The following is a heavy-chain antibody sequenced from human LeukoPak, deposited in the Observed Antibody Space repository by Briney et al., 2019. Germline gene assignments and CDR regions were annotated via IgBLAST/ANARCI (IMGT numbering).Heavy chain of an antibody. D-gene: IGHD3-22*01. J-gene: IGHJ4*02. Sequence: PGGSLRLSCAASGFTFSSYSIDWVRQAPGKGLEWVSYISSSSSTIYYADSVKGRFTISRDNAKNSLYLQMNSLRADDTAVYYCARSRGGYYFDYWGQGTLVTVSS. V-gene: IGHV3-48*01. CDR1: GFTFSSYS. CDR3: ARSRGGYYFDY. CDR2: ISSSSSTI.